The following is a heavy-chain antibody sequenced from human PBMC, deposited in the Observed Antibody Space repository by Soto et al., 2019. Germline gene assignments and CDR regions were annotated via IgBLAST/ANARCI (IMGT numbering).Heavy chain of an antibody. CDR2: ISGSGGST. CDR1: GFTFSSYA. CDR3: RLSQYSSSSSYYYYYLAV. V-gene: IGHV3-23*01. J-gene: IGHJ6*03. D-gene: IGHD6-6*01. Sequence: PGGSLRLSCAASGFTFSSYAMSWVRQAPGKGLEWVSAISGSGGSTYYADSVKGRFTISRDNSKNTLYLQRNSLRAEDTAVYYCRLSQYSSSSSYYYYYLAVCGQGTSVPVSS.